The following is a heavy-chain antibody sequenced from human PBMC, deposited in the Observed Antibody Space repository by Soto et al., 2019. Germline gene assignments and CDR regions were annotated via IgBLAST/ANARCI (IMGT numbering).Heavy chain of an antibody. J-gene: IGHJ4*02. CDR3: ARDLAPYPPPPSHGYSSGWYYFDY. Sequence: GASVKVSCKASGYTFTSYGISWVRQAPGQGLEWMGWISAYNGNTNYAQRLQGRVTMTTDTSTSTAYMELRSLRSDDTAVYYCARDLAPYPPPPSHGYSSGWYYFDYWGQGTLVTSPQ. CDR1: GYTFTSYG. D-gene: IGHD6-19*01. V-gene: IGHV1-18*01. CDR2: ISAYNGNT.